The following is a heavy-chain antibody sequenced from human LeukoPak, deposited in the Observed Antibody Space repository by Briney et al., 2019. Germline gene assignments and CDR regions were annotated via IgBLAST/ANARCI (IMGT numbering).Heavy chain of an antibody. J-gene: IGHJ5*02. CDR1: GFTVSSNY. D-gene: IGHD3-10*01. CDR2: IHSGGST. CDR3: AGITMVRGVIT. V-gene: IGHV3-53*01. Sequence: GGSLRLSCAASGFTVSSNYMSWVRQAPGKGLEWVSVIHSGGSTYYADSVKGRFTISRDNSKNTLYLQMNSLRAEDTAVYYCAGITMVRGVITWGQGTLVTVSS.